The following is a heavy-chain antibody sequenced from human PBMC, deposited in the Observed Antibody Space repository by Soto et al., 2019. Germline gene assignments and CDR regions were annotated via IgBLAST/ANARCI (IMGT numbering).Heavy chain of an antibody. CDR1: GFTFDDYA. J-gene: IGHJ4*02. D-gene: IGHD3-16*01. V-gene: IGHV3-9*01. CDR3: SKDIGGGPLDY. Sequence: EVQLVESGGGLVQPGRSLRLSCAASGFTFDDYAMHWVRQAPGKGLEWVSGISWSSGSIGYADSVKGRFTISRDNAKNSLYLQMNSLRAEDTALYYCSKDIGGGPLDYWGQGTLVTVSS. CDR2: ISWSSGSI.